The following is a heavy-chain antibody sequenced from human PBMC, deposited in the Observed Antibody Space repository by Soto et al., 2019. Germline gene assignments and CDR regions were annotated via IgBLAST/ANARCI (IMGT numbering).Heavy chain of an antibody. D-gene: IGHD3-10*01. CDR2: VSYDGSQK. V-gene: IGHV3-30*18. Sequence: GGSLRLSCAASGFIFSNYGMHWVRQAPGKGPEWVAVVSYDGSQKYYGDSVKGRFTISRDNSQNTVFLQMDNLRSEDTAVYYWAKDSSNHYGEFHYWGQGALVTVSS. CDR1: GFIFSNYG. CDR3: AKDSSNHYGEFHY. J-gene: IGHJ4*02.